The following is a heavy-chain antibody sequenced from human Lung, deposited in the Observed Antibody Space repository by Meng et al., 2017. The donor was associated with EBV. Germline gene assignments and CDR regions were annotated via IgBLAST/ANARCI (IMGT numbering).Heavy chain of an antibody. CDR3: ARAVDTGYFDY. J-gene: IGHJ4*02. CDR1: GGSISSGGHY. V-gene: IGHV4-31*01. CDR2: IYYSGST. D-gene: IGHD5-18*01. Sequence: VELQESGPGLVKPSQALFLTCTVSGGSISSGGHYWSWTRQHPGKSLEWIGYIYYSGSTYYNPSLKSLVSISVDTSNNQFSLKLSSVTAADTAVYYCARAVDTGYFDYWGQGTLVTVSS.